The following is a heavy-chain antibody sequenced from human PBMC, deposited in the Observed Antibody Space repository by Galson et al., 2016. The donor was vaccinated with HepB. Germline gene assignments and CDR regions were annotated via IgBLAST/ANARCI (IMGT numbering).Heavy chain of an antibody. Sequence: SVKVSCKASGSTFINSAMHWVRQARGQGLEWIGRIVVGGGNTNYAQNFQERVSITRDMSTSTAYRELSSLRSEDTAVYYCASSTECIVCGSGGDFWGQGTRVTVSS. D-gene: IGHD2-15*01. J-gene: IGHJ4*02. CDR3: ASSTECIVCGSGGDF. CDR1: GSTFINSA. V-gene: IGHV1-58*02. CDR2: IVVGGGNT.